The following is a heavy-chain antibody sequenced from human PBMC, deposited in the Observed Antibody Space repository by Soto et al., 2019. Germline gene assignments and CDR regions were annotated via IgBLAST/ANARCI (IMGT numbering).Heavy chain of an antibody. CDR3: ARGEGEVRGVIITDYYCMDV. J-gene: IGHJ6*02. V-gene: IGHV4-34*01. D-gene: IGHD3-10*01. Sequence: SETLSLTRAVYGGSFSGYYWSWIRQHPGKGLEWIGEIKHSGSTNYNPSLKSRVTISVDTSKNQFSLKLSSVTAADTAVYYCARGEGEVRGVIITDYYCMDVWGQGTTVTVSS. CDR2: IKHSGST. CDR1: GGSFSGYY.